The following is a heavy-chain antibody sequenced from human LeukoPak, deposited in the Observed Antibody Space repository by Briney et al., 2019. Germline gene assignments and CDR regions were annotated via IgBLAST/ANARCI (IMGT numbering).Heavy chain of an antibody. CDR3: ARGRGGYASSGYHHFDY. Sequence: SETLSLTCTVYGGSFSGYYWSWIRQPPGKGLEWIGSIYYSGSTYYNPSLKSRVTISVDTSKNQFSLKLSSVTAADTAVYYCARGRGGYASSGYHHFDYWGQGTLVTVSS. D-gene: IGHD3-22*01. J-gene: IGHJ4*02. CDR2: IYYSGST. V-gene: IGHV4-34*01. CDR1: GGSFSGYY.